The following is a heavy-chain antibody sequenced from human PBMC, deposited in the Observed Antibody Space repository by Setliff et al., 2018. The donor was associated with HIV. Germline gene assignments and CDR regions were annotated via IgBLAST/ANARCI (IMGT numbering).Heavy chain of an antibody. J-gene: IGHJ4*03. CDR3: VRSFQGGCFDS. CDR2: IYMAGNT. Sequence: GGSLRLSCAASGFSVSSSYMHWVRQAPGKGLEWLSIIYMAGNTYYADSVRGRFTISRDNSKNTLYLEMNSLRVEGTAVYYCVRSFQGGCFDSWGQGTQVTVSS. V-gene: IGHV3-53*01. CDR1: GFSVSSSY.